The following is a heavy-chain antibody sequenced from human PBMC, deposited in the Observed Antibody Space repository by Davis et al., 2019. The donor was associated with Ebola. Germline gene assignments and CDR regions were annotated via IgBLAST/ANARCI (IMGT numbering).Heavy chain of an antibody. CDR1: GYTFTSYD. Sequence: ASVKVSCKASGYTFTSYDINWMRQATGQGLEWMGWMNPNSGGTNYAQKFQGRVTMTRDTSISTAYMELSRLRSDDTAVYYCAREISGYYYGFDYWGQGTLVTVSS. J-gene: IGHJ4*02. V-gene: IGHV1-2*02. CDR2: MNPNSGGT. CDR3: AREISGYYYGFDY. D-gene: IGHD3-22*01.